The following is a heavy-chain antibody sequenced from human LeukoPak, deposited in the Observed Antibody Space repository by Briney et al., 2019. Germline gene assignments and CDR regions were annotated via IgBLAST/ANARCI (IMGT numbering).Heavy chain of an antibody. V-gene: IGHV3-23*01. D-gene: IGHD6-13*01. J-gene: IGHJ3*02. CDR1: GFTFSSYW. CDR3: AKVGGYSSSWYSAFDI. Sequence: GGSLRLSCAASGFTFSSYWMSWVRQAPGKGLEWVSAISGSGGSTYYADSVKGRFTISRDNSKNTLYLQMNSLRAEDTAVYYCAKVGGYSSSWYSAFDIWGQGTMVTVPS. CDR2: ISGSGGST.